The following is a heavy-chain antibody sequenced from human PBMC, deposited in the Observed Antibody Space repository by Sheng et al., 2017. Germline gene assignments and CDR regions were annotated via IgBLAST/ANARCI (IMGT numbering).Heavy chain of an antibody. D-gene: IGHD4-17*01. V-gene: IGHV4-59*01. J-gene: IGHJ6*02. Sequence: QVQLQESGPGLVKPSETLSLTCTVSGGSISSYYWSWIRQPPGKGLEWIGYIYYSGSTNYNPSLKSRVTISVDTSKNQFSLKLSSVTAADTAVYYCANSNPTVTNYYYGMDVWGQGTHGHRLL. CDR1: GGSISSYY. CDR2: IYYSGST. CDR3: ANSNPTVTNYYYGMDV.